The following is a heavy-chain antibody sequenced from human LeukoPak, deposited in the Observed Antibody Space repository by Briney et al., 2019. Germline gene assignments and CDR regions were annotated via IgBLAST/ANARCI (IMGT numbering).Heavy chain of an antibody. CDR3: AGCGDSGGYYYPMFDY. J-gene: IGHJ4*02. V-gene: IGHV4-59*01. D-gene: IGHD3-22*01. CDR2: IYYSGST. Sequence: SETLSLTCTVSGGSISSYYWSWIRQPPGKGLEWIGYIYYSGSTNYNPSLKSRVTISVDTSKNQFSLKLNSVTAADTAVYYCAGCGDSGGYYYPMFDYWGQGTLVTFSS. CDR1: GGSISSYY.